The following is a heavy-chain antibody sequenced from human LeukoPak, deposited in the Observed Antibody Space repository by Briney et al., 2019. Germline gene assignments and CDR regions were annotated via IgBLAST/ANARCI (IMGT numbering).Heavy chain of an antibody. CDR1: GYTFTSYY. J-gene: IGHJ6*03. D-gene: IGHD6-6*01. CDR3: ARDRGSSSGYYYYYYMDV. CDR2: INPSGGST. V-gene: IGHV1-46*01. Sequence: ASVKVSCKASGYTFTSYYMHWVRQAPGQGLEWMGIINPSGGSTSYAQKFQGRVTMTTDTSTSTAYMELRSLRSDDTAVYYCARDRGSSSGYYYYYYMDVWGKGTTVTVSS.